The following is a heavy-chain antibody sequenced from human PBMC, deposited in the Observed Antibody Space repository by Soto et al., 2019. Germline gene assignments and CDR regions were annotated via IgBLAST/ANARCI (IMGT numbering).Heavy chain of an antibody. Sequence: TLSLTCTVSGGSISTSSYYWGWIRQPPGGGLEWIGSIYYSGSPDYNPSLKSRVTISVDTSKNQFSLKLNSVTAADTAVYYCARHKYSWGWSKEYYFDYWGQGTLVTVSS. J-gene: IGHJ4*02. V-gene: IGHV4-39*01. D-gene: IGHD6-19*01. CDR3: ARHKYSWGWSKEYYFDY. CDR2: IYYSGSP. CDR1: GGSISTSSYY.